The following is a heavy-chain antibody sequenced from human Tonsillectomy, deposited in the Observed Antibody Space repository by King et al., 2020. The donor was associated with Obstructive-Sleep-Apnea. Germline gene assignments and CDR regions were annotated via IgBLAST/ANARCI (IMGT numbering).Heavy chain of an antibody. Sequence: QLQESGPGLVTPSETLSLTCTVSGGSISSYYWSWIRQPPGKGLEWIGYIYYSGSTNYNPSLKSRVTISVDTSKNQFSLKLSSVTAADTAVYYCARHDFDWLLVDPWGQGTLVTVSS. CDR1: GGSISSYY. V-gene: IGHV4-59*08. D-gene: IGHD3-9*01. CDR3: ARHDFDWLLVDP. J-gene: IGHJ5*02. CDR2: IYYSGST.